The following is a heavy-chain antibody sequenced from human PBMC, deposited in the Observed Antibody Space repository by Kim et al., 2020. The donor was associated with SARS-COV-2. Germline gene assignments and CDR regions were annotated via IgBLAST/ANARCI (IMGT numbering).Heavy chain of an antibody. V-gene: IGHV1-18*01. CDR2: ISAYNGNT. J-gene: IGHJ5*02. CDR3: ARAIAVAGTDWFDP. D-gene: IGHD6-19*01. CDR1: GYTFTSYG. Sequence: ASVKVSCKASGYTFTSYGISWVRQAPGQGLEWMGWISAYNGNTNYAQKLQGRVTMTTDTSTSTAYMELRSLRSDDTAVYYCARAIAVAGTDWFDPWGQGTLVTVSS.